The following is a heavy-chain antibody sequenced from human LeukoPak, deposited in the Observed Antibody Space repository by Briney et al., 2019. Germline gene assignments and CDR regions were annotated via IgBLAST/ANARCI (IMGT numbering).Heavy chain of an antibody. D-gene: IGHD3-3*01. J-gene: IGHJ5*02. V-gene: IGHV4-39*01. CDR3: ARHASLPYDFWSGAAGWFDP. Sequence: SETLSPTCTVSGGSISSSSYYWGWIRQPPGKGLEWIGSIYYSGSTYYNPSLKSRVTISVDTSKNQFSLKLSSVTAADTAVYYCARHASLPYDFWSGAAGWFDPWGQGTLVTVSS. CDR1: GGSISSSSYY. CDR2: IYYSGST.